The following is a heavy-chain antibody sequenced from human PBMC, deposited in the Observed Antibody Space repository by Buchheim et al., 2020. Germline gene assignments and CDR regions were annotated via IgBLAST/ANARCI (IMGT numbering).Heavy chain of an antibody. J-gene: IGHJ6*02. CDR2: ISYDGSNK. Sequence: QVQLVESGGGVVQPGRPLRLSCAASGFTFSSYAMHWVRQAPGKGLEWVAVISYDGSNKYYADSVKGRFTISRDNSKNTLYLQMNSLRAEDTAVYYCARGYYYDKGYYGMDVWGQGTT. CDR1: GFTFSSYA. D-gene: IGHD3-22*01. V-gene: IGHV3-30-3*01. CDR3: ARGYYYDKGYYGMDV.